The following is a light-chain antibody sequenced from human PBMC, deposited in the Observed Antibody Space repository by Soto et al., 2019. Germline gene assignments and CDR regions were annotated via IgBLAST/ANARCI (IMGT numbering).Light chain of an antibody. CDR1: QYINTR. CDR2: QTS. CDR3: QQYGSSPPWT. Sequence: EIVLTQSPATLSVSPGERVTLSCRASQYINTRLAWYQHRPGQAPRLLIYQTSLRAAGIPARFSASGSGTDFTLTISRLEPEDFAVYYCQQYGSSPPWTFGQGTKVDIK. J-gene: IGKJ1*01. V-gene: IGKV3-20*01.